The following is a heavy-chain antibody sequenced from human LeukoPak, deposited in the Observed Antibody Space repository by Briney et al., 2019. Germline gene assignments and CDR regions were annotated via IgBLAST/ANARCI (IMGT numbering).Heavy chain of an antibody. V-gene: IGHV1-24*01. CDR2: FDPEDGET. D-gene: IGHD1-26*01. Sequence: GASVKASCKVSGYTLTELSMHWVRQAPGKGLEWMGGFDPEDGETIYAQKFQGRVTMTEDTSTDTAYMELSSLRSEDTAVYYCATGVLWELPPLIDYWGQGTLVTVSS. J-gene: IGHJ4*02. CDR1: GYTLTELS. CDR3: ATGVLWELPPLIDY.